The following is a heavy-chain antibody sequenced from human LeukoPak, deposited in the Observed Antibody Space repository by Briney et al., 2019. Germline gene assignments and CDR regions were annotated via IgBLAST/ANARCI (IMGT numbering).Heavy chain of an antibody. CDR3: VRGPGRGYALEP. CDR2: ISTGGDI. D-gene: IGHD3-16*01. CDR1: SGSICNSY. V-gene: IGHV4-4*08. Sequence: SETLFLTCAVSSGSICNSYCSWARQPPGKGLEFIGYISTGGDINYNPSLRSRATMSINTSNNQLSLTLTSVTTADTAVYFCVRGPGRGYALEPWGQGSLVTVSS. J-gene: IGHJ5*02.